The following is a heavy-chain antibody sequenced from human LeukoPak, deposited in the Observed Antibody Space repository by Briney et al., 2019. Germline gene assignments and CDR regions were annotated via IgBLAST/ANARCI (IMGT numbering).Heavy chain of an antibody. CDR2: ISGSGGST. V-gene: IGHV3-23*01. J-gene: IGHJ3*02. Sequence: GGSLRLSCAASGFTFSSYGMSWVRQAPGKGLEWVSVISGSGGSTFYADSVKGRFTISRDNSKNTLYLQMNSLRAEDTAVYYCAKGDLLLIATFLDDAFDIWGQGTMVTVSS. D-gene: IGHD6-13*01. CDR1: GFTFSSYG. CDR3: AKGDLLLIATFLDDAFDI.